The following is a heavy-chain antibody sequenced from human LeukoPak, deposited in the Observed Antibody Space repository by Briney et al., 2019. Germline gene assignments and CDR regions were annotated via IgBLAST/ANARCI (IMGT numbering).Heavy chain of an antibody. CDR2: IWYDGSNK. CDR1: GFTFSSYG. Sequence: GRSLRLSCAASGFTFSSYGMHWVRQAPGKGLEWVAVIWYDGSNKYYADSVKGRFTISRDNSKNTLYLQMNSLRAEDTAVYYCARDLGYGDYPHYWGQGTLVTVSS. CDR3: ARDLGYGDYPHY. J-gene: IGHJ4*02. V-gene: IGHV3-33*01. D-gene: IGHD4-17*01.